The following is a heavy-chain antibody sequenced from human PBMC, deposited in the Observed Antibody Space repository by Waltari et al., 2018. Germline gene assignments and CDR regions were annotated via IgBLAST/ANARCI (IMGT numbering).Heavy chain of an antibody. CDR1: GYSFTSYW. V-gene: IGHV5-51*01. Sequence: EVQLVQSGAEVKKPGESLKISCKGSGYSFTSYWIGWVRPMPGKGLEWMGIIYPGDSDTRDSPSFQGQVTISADKSISTAYLQWSSLKASDTAMYYCARAAVTRLQPWDYWGQGTLVTVSS. J-gene: IGHJ4*02. D-gene: IGHD4-17*01. CDR3: ARAAVTRLQPWDY. CDR2: IYPGDSDT.